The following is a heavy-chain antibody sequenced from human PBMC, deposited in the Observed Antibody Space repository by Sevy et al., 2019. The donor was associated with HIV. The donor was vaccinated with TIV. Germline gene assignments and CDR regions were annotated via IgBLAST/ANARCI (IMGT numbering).Heavy chain of an antibody. J-gene: IGHJ4*02. CDR1: GFSFSSYG. CDR3: ARDSGLQLFRY. CDR2: VWYDGSDK. Sequence: GGSLKLSCAASGFSFSSYGMHWVRQAPGKGLEWVALVWYDGSDKYYADSVKGRFTISRDNSKNTLYLQMNSLRVEDTAVYYCARDSGLQLFRYWGQGTLVTVSS. V-gene: IGHV3-33*01. D-gene: IGHD1-1*01.